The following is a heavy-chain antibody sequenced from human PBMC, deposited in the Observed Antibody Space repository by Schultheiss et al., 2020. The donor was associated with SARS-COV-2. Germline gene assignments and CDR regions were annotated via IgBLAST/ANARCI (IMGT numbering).Heavy chain of an antibody. CDR1: GFIFSSYG. V-gene: IGHV3-23*01. D-gene: IGHD2-2*02. CDR2: ISGSGGST. J-gene: IGHJ4*02. Sequence: GESLKISCAASGFIFSSYGMHWVRQAPGKGLEWVSGISGSGGSTNYADSVKGRFTISRDNSKNTLYLRMNSLRAEDTAVYYCAKGNIVVVPAAILNCWGQGTLVTVSS. CDR3: AKGNIVVVPAAILNC.